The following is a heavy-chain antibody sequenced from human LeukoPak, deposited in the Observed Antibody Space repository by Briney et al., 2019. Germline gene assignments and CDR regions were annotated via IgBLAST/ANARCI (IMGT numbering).Heavy chain of an antibody. V-gene: IGHV1-8*01. Sequence: ASVKVSCKASGYTFTSYDINWVPQATGQGLEGMGWMNPDSCNTGYAQKFQGRLTMTRNTSISTAYMALSSLRSEDTAVYYCARVITFGGIGYNWFDPWGQGTLVTVSS. J-gene: IGHJ5*02. CDR3: ARVITFGGIGYNWFDP. CDR2: MNPDSCNT. CDR1: GYTFTSYD. D-gene: IGHD3-16*01.